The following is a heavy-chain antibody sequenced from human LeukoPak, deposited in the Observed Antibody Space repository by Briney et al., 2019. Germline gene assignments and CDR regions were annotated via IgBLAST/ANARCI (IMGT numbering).Heavy chain of an antibody. CDR3: ARDYYSSSWSSDRCYFDY. D-gene: IGHD6-13*01. J-gene: IGHJ4*02. Sequence: KPSETLSLTCTVSGYSISSGYYWGWIRQPPGKGPEWIGSIYHSGSTYYNPSLKSRVTISVDTSKNQFSLKLSSVTAADTAVYYCARDYYSSSWSSDRCYFDYWGQGTLVTVSS. CDR1: GYSISSGYY. CDR2: IYHSGST. V-gene: IGHV4-38-2*02.